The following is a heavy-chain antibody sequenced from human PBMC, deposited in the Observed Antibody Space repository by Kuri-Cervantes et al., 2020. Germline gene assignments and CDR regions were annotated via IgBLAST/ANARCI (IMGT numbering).Heavy chain of an antibody. Sequence: GESLKISCAASGFTFSDYYMSWIRQAPGKGLEWVSYISSSGSTIYYADSVKGRFTISRDNAKNSLYLQMNSLRDEDTAVYYCARTGAYYDSSGYYWDYWGQGTLVTVSS. V-gene: IGHV3-11*04. D-gene: IGHD3-22*01. J-gene: IGHJ4*02. CDR3: ARTGAYYDSSGYYWDY. CDR1: GFTFSDYY. CDR2: ISSSGSTI.